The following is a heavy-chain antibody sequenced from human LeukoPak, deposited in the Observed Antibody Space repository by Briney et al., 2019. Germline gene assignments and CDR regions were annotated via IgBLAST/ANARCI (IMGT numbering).Heavy chain of an antibody. J-gene: IGHJ3*02. V-gene: IGHV4-39*07. CDR1: GGSIGSSNYY. Sequence: SETLSLTCTVSGGSIGSSNYYWGWIRQPPGKGLEWIGSIYYSGTTYYNPSLKSRVTISVDTSKNQFSLKLTSVTAADTAVYYCASETVEWLYAFDIWGQGTMVTVSS. CDR3: ASETVEWLYAFDI. D-gene: IGHD3-3*01. CDR2: IYYSGTT.